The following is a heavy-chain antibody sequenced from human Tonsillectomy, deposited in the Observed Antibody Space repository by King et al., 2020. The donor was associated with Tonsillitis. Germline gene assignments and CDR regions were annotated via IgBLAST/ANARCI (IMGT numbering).Heavy chain of an antibody. CDR2: IYYSGST. CDR3: ARDREDCSGGSCYHISGY. J-gene: IGHJ4*02. CDR1: GGSVSSGSYY. Sequence: VQLQESGPGLVKPSETLSLTCTVSGGSVSSGSYYWSWIRQPPGKGLEWIGYIYYSGSTKYNPSLKSRVTISVDMSKNQFSLKLISLTAADTAVYYCARDREDCSGGSCYHISGYWGQGTLVTVSP. V-gene: IGHV4-61*01. D-gene: IGHD2-15*01.